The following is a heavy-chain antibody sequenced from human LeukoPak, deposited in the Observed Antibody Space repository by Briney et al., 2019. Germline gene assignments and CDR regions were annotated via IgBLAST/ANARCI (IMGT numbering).Heavy chain of an antibody. D-gene: IGHD3-10*01. CDR1: GSPFNDYT. V-gene: IGHV3-43*01. CDR2: ISWDGTGT. CDR3: AKIGASGSFDY. J-gene: IGHJ4*02. Sequence: GGSLRLSFVASGSPFNDYTMHWVRQAPGRGLGWVSLISWDGTGTKYADSLKGRFAISRDNSKNSLYLQMKNLRTEDTALYYCAKIGASGSFDYWGQGTLVTVSS.